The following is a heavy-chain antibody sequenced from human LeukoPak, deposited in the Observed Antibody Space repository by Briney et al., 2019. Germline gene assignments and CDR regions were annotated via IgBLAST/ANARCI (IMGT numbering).Heavy chain of an antibody. V-gene: IGHV7-4-1*02. J-gene: IGHJ6*03. Sequence: ASVKVSCKAFGYTFTGYWMHWVRQAPGQGLEWMGWINTNTGNPTYAQGFTGRFVFSLDTSVGTAYLQISSLKAEDTAVYYCARSGGSGSHYARYYYYYMDVWGKGTTVTVSS. CDR2: INTNTGNP. D-gene: IGHD3-10*01. CDR1: GYTFTGYW. CDR3: ARSGGSGSHYARYYYYYMDV.